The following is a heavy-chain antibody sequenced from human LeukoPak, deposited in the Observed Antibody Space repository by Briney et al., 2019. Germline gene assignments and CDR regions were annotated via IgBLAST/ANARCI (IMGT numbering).Heavy chain of an antibody. V-gene: IGHV1-2*02. D-gene: IGHD6-19*01. CDR1: GYTFTGYY. Sequence: ASVKVSCKASGYTFTGYYMHWVRQAPGQGLEWMGWINPNSGGTNYAQKFQGRVTMTRDTSISTAYMELSRLRSDDTAVYYCARETYSGWYLVDYWGQGTLVTVSS. CDR2: INPNSGGT. CDR3: ARETYSGWYLVDY. J-gene: IGHJ4*02.